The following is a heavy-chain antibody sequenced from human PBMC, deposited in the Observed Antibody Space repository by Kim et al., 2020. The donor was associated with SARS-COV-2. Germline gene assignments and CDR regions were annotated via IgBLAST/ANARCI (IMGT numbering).Heavy chain of an antibody. Sequence: SADCGEGRFTISRDNSKYSLYLQMNNLRAEDTAIYYCARDRLNKAGSGDYWGQGTLVTVSS. J-gene: IGHJ4*02. CDR3: ARDRLNKAGSGDY. D-gene: IGHD6-25*01. V-gene: IGHV3-48*03.